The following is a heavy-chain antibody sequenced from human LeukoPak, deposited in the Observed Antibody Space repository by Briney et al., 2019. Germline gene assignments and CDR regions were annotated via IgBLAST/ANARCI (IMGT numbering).Heavy chain of an antibody. CDR1: GFTISNYG. Sequence: GGSLRLSCVVSGFTISNYGMTWVRQAPGKGLEWVSAIRGSGDSTYYADSVKGRFTISRDKSKNTLFLQMNSLRAEDTAVYYCARDDAVDGGYLDYWGQGALVTVSS. V-gene: IGHV3-23*01. J-gene: IGHJ4*02. CDR3: ARDDAVDGGYLDY. CDR2: IRGSGDST. D-gene: IGHD6-19*01.